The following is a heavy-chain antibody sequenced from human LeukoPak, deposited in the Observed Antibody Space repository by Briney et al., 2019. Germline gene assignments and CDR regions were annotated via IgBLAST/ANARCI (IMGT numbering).Heavy chain of an antibody. J-gene: IGHJ3*02. CDR2: IYYSGST. Sequence: SETLSLTCTVSGGSISSSSYYWGWIRQPPGKGLEWIGSIYYSGSTYYNPSLKSRVTISVDTSKNQFSLKLSSVTAADTAVYYCARPGWEGAKDAFDIWGQGTMVTVSS. D-gene: IGHD1-26*01. CDR3: ARPGWEGAKDAFDI. V-gene: IGHV4-39*01. CDR1: GGSISSSSYY.